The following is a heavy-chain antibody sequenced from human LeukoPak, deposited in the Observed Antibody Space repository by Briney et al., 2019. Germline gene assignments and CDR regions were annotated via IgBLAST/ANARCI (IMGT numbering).Heavy chain of an antibody. D-gene: IGHD3-22*01. Sequence: ASVKVSCKASGGTFSSYAISWVRQAPGQGLEWMGRIIPIFGTANYAQKFQGRVTITMDESTSTAYMELSSLRSEDKAVYYCARAPVFADSSGKDAFDIWGQGTMVTVSS. V-gene: IGHV1-69*05. J-gene: IGHJ3*02. CDR3: ARAPVFADSSGKDAFDI. CDR1: GGTFSSYA. CDR2: IIPIFGTA.